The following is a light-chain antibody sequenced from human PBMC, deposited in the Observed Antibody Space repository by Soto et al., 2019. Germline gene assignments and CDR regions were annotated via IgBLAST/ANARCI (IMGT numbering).Light chain of an antibody. CDR2: GAS. Sequence: ENVLTQSAGTLSLSPGERATLSCRASQSVSTNYVAWYQQKSGQAPRLLIYGASNRATGIPDRFSGSGSGTDFTLTISRLEPEDFAVYYCQQYGSSGTFGQGTKVDIK. CDR1: QSVSTNY. V-gene: IGKV3-20*01. CDR3: QQYGSSGT. J-gene: IGKJ1*01.